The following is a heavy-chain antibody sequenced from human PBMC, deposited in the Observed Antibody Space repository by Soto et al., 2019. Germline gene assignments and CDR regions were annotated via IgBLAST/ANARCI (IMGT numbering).Heavy chain of an antibody. V-gene: IGHV3-21*01. CDR1: GFTFSSYS. D-gene: IGHD3-10*01. J-gene: IGHJ1*01. CDR2: ISSSSSYI. Sequence: PGGSLRLSCAASGFTFSSYSMNWVRQAPGKGLEWVSSISSSSSYIYYADSVKGRFTISRDNAKNSLYLQMNSLRAEDTAVYYCARAPGESYYLAAEYFQHWGQGTLVTVSS. CDR3: ARAPGESYYLAAEYFQH.